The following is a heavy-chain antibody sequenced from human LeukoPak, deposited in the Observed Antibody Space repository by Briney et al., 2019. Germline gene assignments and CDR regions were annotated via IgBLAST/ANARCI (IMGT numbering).Heavy chain of an antibody. CDR3: ARGPIQLWIHNAMDV. V-gene: IGHV3-49*04. Sequence: QPGRSLRLSCTGSGFTFGDHAMSWVRQAPGKRLEWVGFIRSKAYRGTTGYAASVKGRFTISRDDSASIAYLQMNSLRTEDTAVYYCARGPIQLWIHNAMDVWGQGTTVTVSS. D-gene: IGHD5-18*01. J-gene: IGHJ6*02. CDR2: IRSKAYRGTT. CDR1: GFTFGDHA.